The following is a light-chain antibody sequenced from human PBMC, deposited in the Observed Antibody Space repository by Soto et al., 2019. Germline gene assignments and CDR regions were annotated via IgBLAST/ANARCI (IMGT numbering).Light chain of an antibody. J-gene: IGKJ4*01. Sequence: EIVLTQSPATLSLSPGERATLSCRASQSFSSSYSAWYHQKPGQAARHLIIYAASRATGGPDRWSGSGSGTDVSLTIIRLEPEDYAVHYCQQYGSSPRLTFGGGTKVDIK. V-gene: IGKV3-20*01. CDR2: YAA. CDR1: QSFSSSY. CDR3: QQYGSSPRLT.